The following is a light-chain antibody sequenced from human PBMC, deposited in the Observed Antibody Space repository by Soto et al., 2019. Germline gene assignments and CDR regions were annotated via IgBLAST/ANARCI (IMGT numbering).Light chain of an antibody. CDR3: QQYYSYPLIT. V-gene: IGKV1-8*01. CDR2: AAS. CDR1: QGISSY. J-gene: IGKJ5*01. Sequence: AFRMTQSPSSLSASTGDRVTITCRASQGISSYLAWYQQKPGKAPKLLIYAASTLQSGVPSRFSGSGSGTDFTLTISCLQSEDFATYYCQQYYSYPLITFGQGTRLEIK.